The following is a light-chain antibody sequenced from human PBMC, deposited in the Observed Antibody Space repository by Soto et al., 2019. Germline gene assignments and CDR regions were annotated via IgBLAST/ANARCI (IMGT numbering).Light chain of an antibody. CDR3: QQYGSSGT. CDR2: GAS. Sequence: IVLTQSPGTLSLSPGERATLSCTASQSVSNNYLAWYQQKPGQAPRLLIYGASNRATGIPDRFSGSGYGTDFTLTISRLAPEDFAVYYCQQYGSSGTFGQGTKVDIK. V-gene: IGKV3-20*01. CDR1: QSVSNNY. J-gene: IGKJ1*01.